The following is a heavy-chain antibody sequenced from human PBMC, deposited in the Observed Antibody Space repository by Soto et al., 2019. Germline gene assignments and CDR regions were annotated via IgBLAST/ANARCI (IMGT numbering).Heavy chain of an antibody. J-gene: IGHJ4*02. V-gene: IGHV3-74*01. Sequence: GGSLRLSCAASGFSFSTYWMHWVRQAPGKGLVWVSRINSDGSSISYADSVKGRFTSSRDNAENTLYLQMNSLRAEDTAVYYCASGGFMDGSDYWGQGTLVTVSS. CDR2: INSDGSSI. CDR1: GFSFSTYW. CDR3: ASGGFMDGSDY. D-gene: IGHD3-16*01.